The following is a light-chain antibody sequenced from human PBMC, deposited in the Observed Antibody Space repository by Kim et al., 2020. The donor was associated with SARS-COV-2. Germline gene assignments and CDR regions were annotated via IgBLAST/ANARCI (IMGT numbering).Light chain of an antibody. Sequence: SYELTQPPSVSVSPGETATISCTGDNLQFKYVCWYQRTAGHSPVLVLYQDNRRPSGIPERFSGSNSGNTATLTISGTQAMDEADYYCQVWDNSLGVFGGGTQLTVL. CDR1: NLQFKY. V-gene: IGLV3-1*01. CDR2: QDN. CDR3: QVWDNSLGV. J-gene: IGLJ2*01.